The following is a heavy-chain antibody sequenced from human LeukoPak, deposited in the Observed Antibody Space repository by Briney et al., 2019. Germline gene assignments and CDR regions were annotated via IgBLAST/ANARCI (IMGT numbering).Heavy chain of an antibody. CDR2: ISASGDTI. CDR3: ARDLGQYYDTSDNWFDP. D-gene: IGHD3-22*01. J-gene: IGHJ5*02. Sequence: HGGSLRLSCAASGFTFSDYYMGWIRQAPGKGLQWVSYISASGDTIYYSDSVKGRFTISRDNAKNTLNLQMNSLRAEDTAVYYCARDLGQYYDTSDNWFDPWGQGTLVTVSS. CDR1: GFTFSDYY. V-gene: IGHV3-11*04.